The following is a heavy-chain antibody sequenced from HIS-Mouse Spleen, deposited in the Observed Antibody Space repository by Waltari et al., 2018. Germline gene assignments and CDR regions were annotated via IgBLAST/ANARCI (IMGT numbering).Heavy chain of an antibody. CDR2: INHSGST. J-gene: IGHJ4*02. V-gene: IGHV4-59*12. CDR1: GGSISSYY. CDR3: ARGPRHSSFDY. D-gene: IGHD6-13*01. Sequence: QVQLQESGPGLVKPSETLSLTCTVSGGSISSYYWSWIRQPAGKGLEWIGEINHSGSTNYNPSLKSRVTISVDTSKNQFSLKLSSVTAADTAVYYCARGPRHSSFDYWGQGTLVTVSS.